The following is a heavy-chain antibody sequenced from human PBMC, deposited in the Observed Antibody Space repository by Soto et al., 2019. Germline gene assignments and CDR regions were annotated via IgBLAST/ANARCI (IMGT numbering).Heavy chain of an antibody. CDR1: GGSISSSNW. D-gene: IGHD2-15*01. V-gene: IGHV4-4*02. CDR2: IYHSGST. Sequence: PSETLSLTCAVSGGSISSSNWWSWVRQPPGKGLEWIGEIYHSGSTNYNPSLKSRVTISVDKSKNQFSLKLSSVTAADTAVYYCASRGLEVVGAFDYWGQGTLVTVSS. CDR3: ASRGLEVVGAFDY. J-gene: IGHJ4*02.